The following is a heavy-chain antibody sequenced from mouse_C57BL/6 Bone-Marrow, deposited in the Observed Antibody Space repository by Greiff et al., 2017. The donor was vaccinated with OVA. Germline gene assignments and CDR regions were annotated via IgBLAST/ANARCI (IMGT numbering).Heavy chain of an antibody. V-gene: IGHV5-6*01. CDR3: ARHASSPDWYVDV. CDR1: GFTFSSYG. J-gene: IGHJ1*03. Sequence: EVQRVESGGDLVKPGGSLKLSCAASGFTFSSYGMSWVRPTPDKRLEWVATISSGGSYTYYPDSVKGRFTFSSANAKNTLYLQMSSLKTDDTAMYYCARHASSPDWYVDVWGRGTTVTVSS. CDR2: ISSGGSYT. D-gene: IGHD1-1*01.